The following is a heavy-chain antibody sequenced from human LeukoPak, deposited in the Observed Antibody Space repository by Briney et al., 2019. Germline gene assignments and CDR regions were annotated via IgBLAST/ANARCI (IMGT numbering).Heavy chain of an antibody. CDR1: GGSFSGYY. CDR2: INHSGST. CDR3: ARGPRPTYYYGSGSYRGSYYFDY. D-gene: IGHD3-10*01. J-gene: IGHJ4*02. V-gene: IGHV4-34*01. Sequence: SETLSLTCAVYGGSFSGYYWSWIRQPPGKGLEWIGEINHSGSTNYNSSLKSRVTISVDTSKNQFSLKLSSVTAADTAVYYCARGPRPTYYYGSGSYRGSYYFDYWGQGTLVTVSS.